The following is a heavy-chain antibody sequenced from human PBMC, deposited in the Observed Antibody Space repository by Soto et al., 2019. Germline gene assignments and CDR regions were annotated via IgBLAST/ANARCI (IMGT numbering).Heavy chain of an antibody. CDR2: IIPLFRTP. CDR1: GGTFSSSA. V-gene: IGHV1-69*12. J-gene: IGHJ6*02. D-gene: IGHD3-3*02. CDR3: ARDNGRPQLGGNYYYITDV. Sequence: QVQVVQSGAEVKEPGSSVKVSCQASGGTFSSSALSWVRQAPGQGLEWMGGIIPLFRTPDYAQKFQGRVTITADESTSTAYMELSSLRSEHTAIYYCARDNGRPQLGGNYYYITDVWGQGTTITVSS.